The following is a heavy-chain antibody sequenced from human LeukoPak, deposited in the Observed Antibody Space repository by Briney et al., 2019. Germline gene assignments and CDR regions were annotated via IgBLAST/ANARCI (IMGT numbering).Heavy chain of an antibody. D-gene: IGHD3-22*01. CDR2: IIPIFGTA. Sequence: SVKVSCKASGYTFTSYGIGWVRQAPGQGLEWMGGIIPIFGTANYAQKFQGRVTITADESTSTAYMELSSLRSEDTAVYYCARDSSGYRPMDVWGKGTTVTISS. CDR1: GYTFTSYG. CDR3: ARDSSGYRPMDV. J-gene: IGHJ6*03. V-gene: IGHV1-69*13.